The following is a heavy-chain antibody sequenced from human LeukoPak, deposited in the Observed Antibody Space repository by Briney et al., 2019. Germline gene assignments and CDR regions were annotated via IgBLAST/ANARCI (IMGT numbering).Heavy chain of an antibody. D-gene: IGHD3-9*01. CDR2: ISWNSGSI. CDR1: GFTFDDYA. Sequence: GGSLRLSCAASGFTFDDYAMHWVRQAPGKGLEWVSGISWNSGSIGYADSVKGRFTISRDNAKNSLYLQMNSLRAEDTALYYCAKDARYFDWLLGMGLDYWGQGTLVTVSS. J-gene: IGHJ4*02. CDR3: AKDARYFDWLLGMGLDY. V-gene: IGHV3-9*01.